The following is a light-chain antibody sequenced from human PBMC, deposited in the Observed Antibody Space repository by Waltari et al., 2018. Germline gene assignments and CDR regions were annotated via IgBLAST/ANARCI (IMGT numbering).Light chain of an antibody. V-gene: IGLV3-19*01. Sequence: SSELTQDPTMSVALGQTVSITCQGDSLRRYYASWYQQRPGPAPILIRYGHNKRPSGVPDRFSGTTSGNTASFAITGAQAEDEADYYFLSLDTTSTRVFGGGTRLTV. CDR3: LSLDTTSTRV. CDR1: SLRRYY. CDR2: GHN. J-gene: IGLJ3*02.